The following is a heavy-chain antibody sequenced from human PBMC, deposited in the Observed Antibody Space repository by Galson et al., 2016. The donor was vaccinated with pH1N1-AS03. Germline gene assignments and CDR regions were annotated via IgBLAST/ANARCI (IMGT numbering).Heavy chain of an antibody. V-gene: IGHV3-64*01. J-gene: IGHJ4*02. CDR2: ISGNGYST. CDR1: GFTFSSYA. Sequence: SLRLSCAASGFTFSSYAMHWVRQAPGKGLEYVSAISGNGYSTYYANSVKGRFTISRDNSKSTLFLQMGSLRPEDRAVYYCARGPVSYTNYWFPPPDYWGQGPWSPSPQ. D-gene: IGHD2-8*02. CDR3: ARGPVSYTNYWFPPPDY.